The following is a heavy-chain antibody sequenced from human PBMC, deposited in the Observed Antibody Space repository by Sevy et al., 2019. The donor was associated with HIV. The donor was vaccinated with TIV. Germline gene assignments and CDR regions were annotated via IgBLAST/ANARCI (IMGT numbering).Heavy chain of an antibody. D-gene: IGHD3-16*01. CDR1: GLTLTTTG. Sequence: GESLKISCAASGLTLTTTGMSWVRQAPGKGLEWVAGVTSDGTTYYADSVRDRFTVSRDNSKNTLYLQLNSLRADDTAVFYCAGGDTTMITDLDYWGQGTLVTVPS. V-gene: IGHV3-23*01. CDR3: AGGDTTMITDLDY. CDR2: VTSDGTT. J-gene: IGHJ4*02.